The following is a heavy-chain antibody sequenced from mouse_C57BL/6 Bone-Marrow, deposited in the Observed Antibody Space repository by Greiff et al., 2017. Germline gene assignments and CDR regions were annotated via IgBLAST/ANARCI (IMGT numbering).Heavy chain of an antibody. CDR3: ARWYYGSSYYWYFDV. CDR1: DSAVFPIAY. J-gene: IGHJ1*03. CDR2: ILPSIGRT. V-gene: IGHV15-2*01. D-gene: IGHD1-1*01. Sequence: QVQLKESGSELRSPGSSVKLSCKDFDSAVFPIAYMSWVRQKPGHGFEWIGGILPSIGRTIYGEKFEDKATLDADTLSNTAYWELNSLTSEDSAIYYGARWYYGSSYYWYFDVWGTGTTVTVSS.